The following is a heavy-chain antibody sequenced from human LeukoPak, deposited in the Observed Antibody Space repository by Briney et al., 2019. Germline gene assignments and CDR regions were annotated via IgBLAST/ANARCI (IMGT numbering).Heavy chain of an antibody. D-gene: IGHD6-13*01. V-gene: IGHV1-58*02. Sequence: ASVKASCKASGFTFTSSAMQWVRQARGQRLEWIGWIVVGSGNTNYAQKFQERVTITRDMSTSTAYMELSSLRSEDTAVYYCAAGTGYSSSWYPPSAVEYYMDVWGKGTTVTVSS. CDR1: GFTFTSSA. CDR3: AAGTGYSSSWYPPSAVEYYMDV. J-gene: IGHJ6*03. CDR2: IVVGSGNT.